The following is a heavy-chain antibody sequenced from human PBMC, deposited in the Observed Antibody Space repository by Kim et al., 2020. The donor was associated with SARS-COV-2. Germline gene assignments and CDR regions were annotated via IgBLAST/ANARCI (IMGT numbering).Heavy chain of an antibody. CDR2: IHTGGAT. CDR1: GFSVSGDY. J-gene: IGHJ5*02. V-gene: IGHV3-66*04. CDR3: ARHDWFDP. Sequence: GGSLRLSCAVSGFSVSGDYMNWVRQAPGKGLECVSVIHTGGATFYADSVKGRFTISRDSSKNTLYLQMNSLRVEDTAVYYCARHDWFDPWGQGTLGTGSS.